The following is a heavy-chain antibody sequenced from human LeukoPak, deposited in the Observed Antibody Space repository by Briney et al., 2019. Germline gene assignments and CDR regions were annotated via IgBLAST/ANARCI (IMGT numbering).Heavy chain of an antibody. CDR2: MNPNSGNT. Sequence: ASVKVSCKASGYTFTSYDINWVRQATGQGLEWMGWMNPNSGNTGYAQKFQCRVPITRNTSISTAYMELSSLRSEDTAVYYCARAPLYGSGSRNNWSDPWGQGTLVTVSS. V-gene: IGHV1-8*03. D-gene: IGHD3-10*01. J-gene: IGHJ5*02. CDR1: GYTFTSYD. CDR3: ARAPLYGSGSRNNWSDP.